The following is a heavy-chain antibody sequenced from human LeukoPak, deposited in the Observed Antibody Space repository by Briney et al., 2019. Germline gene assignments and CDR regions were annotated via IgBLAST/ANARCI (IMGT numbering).Heavy chain of an antibody. D-gene: IGHD3-22*01. CDR1: GGTFSSYA. V-gene: IGHV1-69*13. CDR3: AYDSSGYYPGYFDY. CDR2: IIPIFGTA. Sequence: ASVKVPCKASGGTFSSYAISWVRQAPGQGLEWMGGIIPIFGTANYAQKFQGRVTITADESTSTAYMELSSLRSEDTAVYYCAYDSSGYYPGYFDYWGQGTLVTVSS. J-gene: IGHJ4*02.